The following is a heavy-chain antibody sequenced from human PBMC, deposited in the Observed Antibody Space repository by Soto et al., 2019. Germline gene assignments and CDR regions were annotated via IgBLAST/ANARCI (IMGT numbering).Heavy chain of an antibody. D-gene: IGHD2-21*01. CDR2: ISGSGDDT. CDR1: GFTFSSYA. J-gene: IGHJ4*02. CDR3: AKEDNNGLIWIDY. V-gene: IGHV3-23*01. Sequence: RLSCAASGFTFSSYAISWVRQAPGKGLEWVSAISGSGDDTYYADSVKGRFTISRDNSKNTLYLQMNSLRAEDTAVYYCAKEDNNGLIWIDYWGQGTLVTVSS.